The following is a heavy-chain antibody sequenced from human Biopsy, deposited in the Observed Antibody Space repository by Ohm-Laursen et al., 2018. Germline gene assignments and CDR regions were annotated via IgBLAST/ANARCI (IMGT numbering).Heavy chain of an antibody. CDR3: GNEVHGRDY. V-gene: IGHV4-34*08. Sequence: SETLPLTCPVIGKTFSDYQWSWIRQPPGKGLEWIGQINQAGTTNYNPSLKSRVSISADASKYEFSLRLTSVTAADTAVYLCGNEVHGRDYWGLGAQVTVSS. CDR2: INQAGTT. D-gene: IGHD2-15*01. CDR1: GKTFSDYQ. J-gene: IGHJ4*02.